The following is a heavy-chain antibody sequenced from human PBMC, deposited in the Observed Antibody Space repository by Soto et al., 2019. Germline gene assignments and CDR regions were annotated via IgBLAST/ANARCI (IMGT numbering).Heavy chain of an antibody. CDR2: ISPHNDRT. CDR1: GYNFTSYG. V-gene: IGHV1-18*01. J-gene: IGHJ3*02. Sequence: ASVKVSCKASGYNFTSYGISWVRQAPGQGLEWMGWISPHNDRTKYARRFQDRVTMTTETPTSTVYMELGSLRSDDTAVYYCARDLYSSSGRYFDNEAFDIWGQGTGVTVSS. D-gene: IGHD6-19*01. CDR3: ARDLYSSSGRYFDNEAFDI.